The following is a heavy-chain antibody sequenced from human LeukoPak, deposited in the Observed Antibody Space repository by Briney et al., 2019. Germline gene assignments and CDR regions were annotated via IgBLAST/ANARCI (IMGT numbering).Heavy chain of an antibody. J-gene: IGHJ4*02. CDR2: ISGSGGAT. CDR1: EFTFSSYT. CDR3: AKDCRYFGSGLDS. D-gene: IGHD3-10*01. Sequence: GGSLRLSCAASEFTFSSYTMNWVRQAPGKGLEWVSVISGSGGATYYADSVKGRFTISRDNSKNTLYLQMNSLRAEDTAVYYCAKDCRYFGSGLDSWGQGTPVTVSS. V-gene: IGHV3-23*01.